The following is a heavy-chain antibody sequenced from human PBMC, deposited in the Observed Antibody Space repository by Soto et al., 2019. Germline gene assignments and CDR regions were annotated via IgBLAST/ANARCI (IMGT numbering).Heavy chain of an antibody. CDR1: RGSFTDYY. J-gene: IGHJ4*02. D-gene: IGHD3-9*01. CDR2: INHSGST. Sequence: SETLSLTCAVYRGSFTDYYWSWIRQPPRKGLEWIGEINHSGSTNYNPSLKSRVTISVDTSKNQFSLKLMSLSAADTAVYYCGRLEGLATISYYFDYWGQGALVTVSS. CDR3: GRLEGLATISYYFDY. V-gene: IGHV4-34*01.